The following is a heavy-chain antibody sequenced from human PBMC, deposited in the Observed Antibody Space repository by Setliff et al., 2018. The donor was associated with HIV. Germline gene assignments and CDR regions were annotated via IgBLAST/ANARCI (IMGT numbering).Heavy chain of an antibody. J-gene: IGHJ5*02. CDR2: ISGSGNT. V-gene: IGHV1-3*03. CDR3: GRGSRITIFGVVKGTNWFDP. Sequence: GASVKVSCKASGYIFTSNTIHWVRQAPGQRLQWMGCISGSGNTKFSQEFQGRVTLTRDTSANTAYMELSSLMSADTAVYYCGRGSRITIFGVVKGTNWFDPWGQGTLVTVSS. CDR1: GYIFTSNT. D-gene: IGHD3-3*01.